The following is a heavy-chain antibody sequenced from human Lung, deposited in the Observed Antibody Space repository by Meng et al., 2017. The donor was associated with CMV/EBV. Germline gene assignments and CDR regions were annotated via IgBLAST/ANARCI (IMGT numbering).Heavy chain of an antibody. J-gene: IGHJ4*02. CDR2: IKPNSGAT. CDR3: ARAPGLSLAAAASDAYFDK. Sequence: SVXVSXXASGYTFTNYYIHWVRQAPGQGLEWMGWIKPNSGATNYVQKFQGRLTVTRDTSITTAYMELTRLRSDDTAVYYCARAPGLSLAAAASDAYFDKWGQGTLVTVSS. CDR1: GYTFTNYY. D-gene: IGHD6-13*01. V-gene: IGHV1-2*02.